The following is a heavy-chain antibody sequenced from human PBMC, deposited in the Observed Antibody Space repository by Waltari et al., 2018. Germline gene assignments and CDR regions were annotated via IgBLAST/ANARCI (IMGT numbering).Heavy chain of an antibody. CDR3: AREGSYGGHN. CDR1: GGTFSSYT. J-gene: IGHJ4*02. V-gene: IGHV1-69*08. Sequence: QVQLVQSGAEVKKPGSSVKVSCKASGGTFSSYTISWVRQAPGQGLEWMGRIIHILGIANYAQKFQGRGTMTADKSTGTAYMELSSLRSEDTAVYYCAREGSYGGHNWGQGTLVTVSS. CDR2: IIHILGIA. D-gene: IGHD4-17*01.